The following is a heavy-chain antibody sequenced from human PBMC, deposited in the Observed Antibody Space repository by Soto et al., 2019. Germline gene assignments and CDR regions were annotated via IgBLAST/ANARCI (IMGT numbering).Heavy chain of an antibody. CDR3: AKDICGPSSCNTEY. J-gene: IGHJ4*02. D-gene: IGHD2-15*01. CDR2: ITENGGST. CDR1: GFMLSSYV. Sequence: EVQLLESGGGLVQPGGSLRLSCAASGFMLSSYVRKWVRQAPGKGLEWVSSITENGGSTYYADSVRGRFTICRDNSKTPLYLHMTGLRANDTAVYYCAKDICGPSSCNTEYWGQGTLVTVSP. V-gene: IGHV3-23*01.